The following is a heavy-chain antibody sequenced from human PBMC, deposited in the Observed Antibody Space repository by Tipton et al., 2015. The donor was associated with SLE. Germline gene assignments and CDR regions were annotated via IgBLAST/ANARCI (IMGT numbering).Heavy chain of an antibody. Sequence: GSLRLSCSASGFTFSDFAMSWFRQAPGKGLEWVSLIYTGGRTYYADFVEGRFTISRDNSKNTLYLQMNSLRAEDTAVYYCARDRGSGWFDFDYWGQGTLVTVSS. CDR3: ARDRGSGWFDFDY. D-gene: IGHD6-19*01. J-gene: IGHJ4*02. V-gene: IGHV3-23*03. CDR1: GFTFSDFA. CDR2: IYTGGRT.